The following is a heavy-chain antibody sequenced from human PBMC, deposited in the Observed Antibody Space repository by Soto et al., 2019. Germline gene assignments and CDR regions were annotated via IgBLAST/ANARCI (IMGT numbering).Heavy chain of an antibody. D-gene: IGHD7-27*01. Sequence: SETLSLTCAVYGGSFSGYYWSWIRQPPGKGLEWIGEINHSGSTNYNPSLKSRVTISVDTSKNQFSLKLSSVTAADTAVYYCARYPPNWGHDYWGQGTLVTVSS. CDR3: ARYPPNWGHDY. V-gene: IGHV4-34*01. CDR2: INHSGST. J-gene: IGHJ4*02. CDR1: GGSFSGYY.